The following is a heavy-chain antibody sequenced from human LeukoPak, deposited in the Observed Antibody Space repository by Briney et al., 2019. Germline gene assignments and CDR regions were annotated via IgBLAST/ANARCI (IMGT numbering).Heavy chain of an antibody. D-gene: IGHD2-15*01. J-gene: IGHJ3*02. Sequence: GGSLRLSCAASGFTVSSNYMSWVRQAPGKGLEWVSVIYSGGSTYYADSVKGRFTISRDNSKNTLYLQMGSLRAEDMAVYFCAGGRSLRSAFDIWGQGTMVTVSS. V-gene: IGHV3-66*01. CDR1: GFTVSSNY. CDR2: IYSGGST. CDR3: AGGRSLRSAFDI.